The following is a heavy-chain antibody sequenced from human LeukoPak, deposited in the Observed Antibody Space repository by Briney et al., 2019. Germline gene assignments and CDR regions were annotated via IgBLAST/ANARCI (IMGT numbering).Heavy chain of an antibody. CDR3: ARTYINYGSGSSFLPFDY. J-gene: IGHJ4*02. CDR1: GFSLSTSGMC. V-gene: IGHV2-70*11. CDR2: IDWDDDK. D-gene: IGHD3-10*01. Sequence: SGPALVKPTQTLTLTCTFSGFSLSTSGMCVGWIRQPPGKALEWLARIDWDDDKYHNTSLKTRLTISKDTSKNQVVLTMTNMDPVDTATYYCARTYINYGSGSSFLPFDYWGQGTLVTVSS.